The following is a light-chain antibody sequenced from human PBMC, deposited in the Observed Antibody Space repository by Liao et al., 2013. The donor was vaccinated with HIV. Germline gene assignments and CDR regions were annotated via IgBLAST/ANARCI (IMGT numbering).Light chain of an antibody. Sequence: SYELTQAPSVSVSPGQTARITCSGDQLGDKYVSWYQQKPGRSPVLVIYQDTKRPPGIPERFSGSNSGNTATLTISGTQAMDEADYYCQTWDSTSYVFGTGTKVIVL. V-gene: IGLV3-1*01. J-gene: IGLJ1*01. CDR1: QLGDKY. CDR2: QDT. CDR3: QTWDSTSYV.